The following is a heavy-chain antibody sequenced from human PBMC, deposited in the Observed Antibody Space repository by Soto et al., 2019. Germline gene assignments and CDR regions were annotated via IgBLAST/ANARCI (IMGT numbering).Heavy chain of an antibody. CDR1: GFTFSSYA. CDR3: VKGVQVLRFLEWLAFPFCMDV. J-gene: IGHJ6*02. V-gene: IGHV3-64D*06. CDR2: ISSNGGST. D-gene: IGHD3-3*01. Sequence: GGTLRLSCSASGFTFSSYARHCVRQAPGKGLEYGSAISSNGGSTYYADSVKGRFTISRDNSKNTLYLQMSSLRAEDTAVYYCVKGVQVLRFLEWLAFPFCMDVWGQGTTGTVSS.